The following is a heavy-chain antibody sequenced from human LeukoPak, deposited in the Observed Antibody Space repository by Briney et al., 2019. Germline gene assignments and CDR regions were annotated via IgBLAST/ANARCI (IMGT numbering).Heavy chain of an antibody. V-gene: IGHV1-18*01. CDR2: ISAYNGNT. CDR1: GYTFTSYG. D-gene: IGHD6-13*01. CDR3: ARDQGSSSWSQLYYYGMDV. Sequence: GASVKVSCKASGYTFTSYGISWVRQAPGQGLEWMGWISAYNGNTNYAQKLQGRVTMTTDTSTSTAYMELRSLRSDDTAVYYCARDQGSSSWSQLYYYGMDVWGQGTRVTVSS. J-gene: IGHJ6*02.